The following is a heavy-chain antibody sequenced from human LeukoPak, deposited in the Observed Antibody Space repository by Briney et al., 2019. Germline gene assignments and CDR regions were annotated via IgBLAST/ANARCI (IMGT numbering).Heavy chain of an antibody. D-gene: IGHD3-16*01. CDR3: ARWGYYYYYVDV. J-gene: IGHJ6*03. V-gene: IGHV4-31*03. CDR1: VGSISCGSYY. CDR2: IHYSGST. Sequence: SETLSLTCTVSVGSISCGSYYWSWIRQYPGKGLERPAYIHYSGSTHYKPSLKSRANISIDTSKNQFSLHLSSVSAADTAVYYCARWGYYYYYVDVWGKGTTVTVSS.